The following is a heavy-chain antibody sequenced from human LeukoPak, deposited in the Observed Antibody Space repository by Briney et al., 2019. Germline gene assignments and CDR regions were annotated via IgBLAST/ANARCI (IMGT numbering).Heavy chain of an antibody. V-gene: IGHV3-43*01. J-gene: IGHJ4*02. Sequence: PGGSLRLSCAASGFTFDDYTMHWVRQAPGKGLEWVSLISWDGGSTYYADSVKGRFTISRDNSKNSLYLQMNSLRTEDTALYYCAKDPGGDQEYFDYWGQGTLVTVSS. CDR1: GFTFDDYT. CDR3: AKDPGGDQEYFDY. D-gene: IGHD2-21*01. CDR2: ISWDGGST.